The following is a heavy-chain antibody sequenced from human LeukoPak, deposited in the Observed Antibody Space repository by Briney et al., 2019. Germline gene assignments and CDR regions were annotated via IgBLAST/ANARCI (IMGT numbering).Heavy chain of an antibody. CDR3: ARCSPGDSSNFYAVLQY. CDR1: GGTFSIYA. D-gene: IGHD3-22*01. J-gene: IGHJ4*02. V-gene: IGHV1-69*06. CDR2: IIPVFGTT. Sequence: SVKVSFKASGGTFSIYAVSWVRLTPGQGLEWLGGIIPVFGTTTYAQKFQAKVTMTADKSTNTAYLEISGLTSDDTAVYYCARCSPGDSSNFYAVLQYWGQGTQVTVST.